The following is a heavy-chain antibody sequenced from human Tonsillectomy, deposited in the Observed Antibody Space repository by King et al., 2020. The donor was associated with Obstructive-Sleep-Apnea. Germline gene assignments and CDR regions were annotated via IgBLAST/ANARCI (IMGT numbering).Heavy chain of an antibody. J-gene: IGHJ5*02. CDR2: IYYIVST. Sequence: LQLQESGPGLVKPSETLSLPCTVSGGSISSNSYYWGWIRQPPGKGLEWIGTIYYIVSTYYKSSLKSRVTISLDTSKNQFSLKLSSVTAADTAIYYCAREGIIFGSGSYYNSPINWFDPWGQGTLVTVSS. CDR3: AREGIIFGSGSYYNSPINWFDP. D-gene: IGHD3-10*01. CDR1: GGSISSNSYY. V-gene: IGHV4-39*07.